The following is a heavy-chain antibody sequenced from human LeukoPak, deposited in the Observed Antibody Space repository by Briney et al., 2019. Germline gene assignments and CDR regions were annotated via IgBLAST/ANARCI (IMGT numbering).Heavy chain of an antibody. CDR1: GYTFTSYG. CDR3: ARDLTVGTVLWFGEPPPSAFGY. Sequence: GASVKVSCKASGYTFTSYGISWVRQAPGQGLEWMGWISAYNGNTNYAQKLQGRITMTTDTSTSTAYMELRSLRSDDTAVYYCARDLTVGTVLWFGEPPPSAFGYWGHGTLVTVSS. J-gene: IGHJ4*01. D-gene: IGHD3-10*01. CDR2: ISAYNGNT. V-gene: IGHV1-18*01.